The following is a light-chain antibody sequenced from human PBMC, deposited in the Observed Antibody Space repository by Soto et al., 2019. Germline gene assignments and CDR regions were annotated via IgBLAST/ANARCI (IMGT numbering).Light chain of an antibody. CDR3: CSFVRSSTP. V-gene: IGLV2-23*02. CDR1: SSDVGSNNL. J-gene: IGLJ1*01. CDR2: EVS. Sequence: QSALTQPASVSGSPGQSITISCTGTSSDVGSNNLVSWYQQHPGKAPKLMIYEVSKRPSGVSNRFSGSKSGNTASLTISGLQAEDEADYYCCSFVRSSTPFGSGTKLTVL.